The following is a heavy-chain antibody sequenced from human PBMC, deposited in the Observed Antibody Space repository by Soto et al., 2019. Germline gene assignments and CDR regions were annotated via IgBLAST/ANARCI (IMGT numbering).Heavy chain of an antibody. CDR2: IYHSGST. V-gene: IGHV4-4*02. CDR3: ARYSSWEFYGMDV. Sequence: SETLSLTCAVSGGSISSSNWWSWVRQPPGEGLEWIGEIYHSGSTNYNPSLKSRVTISVDKSKNQFSLKLSSVTAADTAVYYCARYSSWEFYGMDVWGQGTTVTVSS. J-gene: IGHJ6*02. D-gene: IGHD6-6*01. CDR1: GGSISSSNW.